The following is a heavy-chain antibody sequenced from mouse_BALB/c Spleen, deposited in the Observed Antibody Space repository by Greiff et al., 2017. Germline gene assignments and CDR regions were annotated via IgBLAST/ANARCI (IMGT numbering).Heavy chain of an antibody. Sequence: EVKLVESGGGLVKPGGSLKLSCAASGFTFSSYAMSWVRQTPEKRLEWVASISSGGSTYYPDSVKGRFTISRDNARNILYLQMSSLRSEDTAMYYCARGGGNLYYYAMDYWGQVTSVTVSS. V-gene: IGHV5-6-5*01. CDR3: ARGGGNLYYYAMDY. CDR2: ISSGGST. D-gene: IGHD2-1*01. J-gene: IGHJ4*01. CDR1: GFTFSSYA.